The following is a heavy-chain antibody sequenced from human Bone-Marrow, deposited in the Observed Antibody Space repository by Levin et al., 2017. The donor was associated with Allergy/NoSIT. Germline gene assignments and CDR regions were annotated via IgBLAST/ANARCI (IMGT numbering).Heavy chain of an antibody. CDR3: AVWFGESGGAFDI. CDR2: INPRDSDT. D-gene: IGHD3-10*01. CDR1: GYSFSDYW. Sequence: GESLKISCKGSGYSFSDYWIGWARQMPGKGLEWVGIINPRDSDTTYSPSFQGQVTMSADKSISTAYLQWSSLKASDTAMYYCAVWFGESGGAFDIWGQGTMVTISS. V-gene: IGHV5-51*01. J-gene: IGHJ3*02.